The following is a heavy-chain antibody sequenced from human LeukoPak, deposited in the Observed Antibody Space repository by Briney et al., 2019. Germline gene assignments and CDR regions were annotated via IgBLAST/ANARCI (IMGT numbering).Heavy chain of an antibody. Sequence: ASVKVSCKASGYTFTSYYMHWVRQAPGQGLEWTGIINPSGGSTSYAQKFQGRVTMTRDTSTSTVYMELSSLRSEDTAVYYCARDLNYGSGSYYYYYYMDVWGKGTTVTISS. J-gene: IGHJ6*03. V-gene: IGHV1-46*01. CDR1: GYTFTSYY. CDR2: INPSGGST. D-gene: IGHD3-10*01. CDR3: ARDLNYGSGSYYYYYYMDV.